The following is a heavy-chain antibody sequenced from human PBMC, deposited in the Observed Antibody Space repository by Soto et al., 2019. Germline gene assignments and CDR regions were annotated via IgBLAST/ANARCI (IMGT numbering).Heavy chain of an antibody. D-gene: IGHD2-21*01. Sequence: PSETLSLTCTVSSGSISTSTYYWGWVRQPPGKGLEWIASIDYSGSSYYNPSLKARVTISVDTSNNQFSLKLTSVTAADTAVYYCARHDWRWRRLRSIDTFDPWGQGALVTVSS. CDR2: IDYSGSS. CDR3: ARHDWRWRRLRSIDTFDP. V-gene: IGHV4-39*01. CDR1: SGSISTSTYY. J-gene: IGHJ5*02.